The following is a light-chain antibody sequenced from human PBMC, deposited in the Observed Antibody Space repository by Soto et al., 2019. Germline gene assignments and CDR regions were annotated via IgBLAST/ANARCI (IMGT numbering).Light chain of an antibody. Sequence: QPVLTQSPSASASLGASVKLTCTLSSGYSSYAIAWHQQQPEKGPRYLMKLNSDGSHSKGDGIPDRFSGSSSGAERYLTISRLQSEDEADYYCQTWGSGIHLVFGGGTKLT. CDR3: QTWGSGIHLV. CDR1: SGYSSYA. CDR2: LNSDGSH. J-gene: IGLJ2*01. V-gene: IGLV4-69*01.